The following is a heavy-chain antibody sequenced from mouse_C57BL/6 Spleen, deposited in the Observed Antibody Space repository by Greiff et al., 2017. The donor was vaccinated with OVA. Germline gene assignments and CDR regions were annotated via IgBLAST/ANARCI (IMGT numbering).Heavy chain of an antibody. J-gene: IGHJ2*01. V-gene: IGHV6-3*01. CDR2: IRLKSDNYAT. Sequence: EVKLMESGGGLVQPGGSMKLSCVASGFTFSNYWMNWVRQSPEKGLEWVAQIRLKSDNYATHYAESVKGRFTISRDDSKSSVYLQMNNLRAEDTGIYYCTGQRDYFDYWGQGTTLTVSS. CDR3: TGQRDYFDY. CDR1: GFTFSNYW.